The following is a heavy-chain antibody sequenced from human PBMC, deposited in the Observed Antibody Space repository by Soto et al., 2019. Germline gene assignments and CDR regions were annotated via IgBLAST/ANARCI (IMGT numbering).Heavy chain of an antibody. V-gene: IGHV1-18*01. CDR2: ISAYNGNT. CDR3: ARERAPASGSSYNSRYYYYGINV. Sequence: ASVKVSCKASGYTFTSYGISWVRQAPGQGLEWMGWISAYNGNTNYAQKLQGRVTMTTDTSTSTAYMELRSLRSDDTAVYYCARERAPASGSSYNSRYYYYGINVWGKGPTVTVSS. D-gene: IGHD3-10*01. CDR1: GYTFTSYG. J-gene: IGHJ6*04.